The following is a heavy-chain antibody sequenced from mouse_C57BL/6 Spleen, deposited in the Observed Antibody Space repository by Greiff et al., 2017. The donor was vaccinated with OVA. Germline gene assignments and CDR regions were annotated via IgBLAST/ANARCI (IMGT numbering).Heavy chain of an antibody. Sequence: VQLQQSGPELVKPGAPGKFSGKASANALRASWMNWVKQGPGRGLEGIGRIYPGDGDTNNNGKFKGKATLTADKSSSTAYMQLSSLTSEDSAVYFCASNDFGYWGQGTTLTVSS. J-gene: IGHJ2*01. CDR1: ANALRASW. CDR2: IYPGDGDT. CDR3: ASNDFGY. V-gene: IGHV1-82*01.